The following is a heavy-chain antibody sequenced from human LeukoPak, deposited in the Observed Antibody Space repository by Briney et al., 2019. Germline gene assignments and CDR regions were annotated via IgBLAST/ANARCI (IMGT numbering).Heavy chain of an antibody. CDR1: GFTFDDYG. J-gene: IGHJ4*02. D-gene: IGHD2-21*01. V-gene: IGHV3-20*04. CDR2: IKWNGGST. CDR3: ARDGGDCGGDSCYVDY. Sequence: GGSLRLSCVASGFTFDDYGMSWVRQAPGKGLEWVSGIKWNGGSTGYADSVKGRFTISRDNAKNSLSLQMNSLRVEDTAFYYCARDGGDCGGDSCYVDYWGQGTLVTVSS.